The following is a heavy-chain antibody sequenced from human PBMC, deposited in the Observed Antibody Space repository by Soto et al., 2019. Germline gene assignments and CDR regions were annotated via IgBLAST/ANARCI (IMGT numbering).Heavy chain of an antibody. CDR3: AKYADYGDHRDWFDP. CDR1: GFIFSSYG. CDR2: ISYHGINK. D-gene: IGHD4-17*01. J-gene: IGHJ5*02. Sequence: QVQLVESGGGVVQPGRSLRLSCAASGFIFSSYGMHWVRQAPGKGLEWVAVISYHGINKYYADSLKGRFTISRDNSKNTLYLQMDSLRPEDTAVYYSAKYADYGDHRDWFDPWGQGTLVTVSS. V-gene: IGHV3-30*18.